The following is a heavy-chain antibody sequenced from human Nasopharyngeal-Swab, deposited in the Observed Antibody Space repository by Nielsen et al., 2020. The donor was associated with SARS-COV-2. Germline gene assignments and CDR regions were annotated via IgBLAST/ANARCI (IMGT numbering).Heavy chain of an antibody. D-gene: IGHD6-19*01. CDR3: ATAIAVAGTPFDY. CDR2: IWYDGSNK. J-gene: IGHJ4*02. Sequence: GESLKISCAASGFTFSSYGMHWVRQAPSKGLEWVAVIWYDGSNKYYADSVKGRFTISRDNSKNTLYLQMNSLRAEDTAVYYCATAIAVAGTPFDYWGQGTLVTVSS. V-gene: IGHV3-30*02. CDR1: GFTFSSYG.